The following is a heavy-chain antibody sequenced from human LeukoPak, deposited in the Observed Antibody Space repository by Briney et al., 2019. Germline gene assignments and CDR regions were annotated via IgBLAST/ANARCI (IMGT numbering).Heavy chain of an antibody. Sequence: GGSLRLSCAGSGFIFNNYAMHWVRQPPGKGLEWVSGISWNSGSIDYADSVKGRFTISRDNAKNSLYLQMNSLRAEDTAAYFCARGGSFSLAIAYWGQGTLVTVSS. CDR2: ISWNSGSI. CDR1: GFIFNNYA. CDR3: ARGGSFSLAIAY. D-gene: IGHD1-26*01. V-gene: IGHV3-9*01. J-gene: IGHJ4*02.